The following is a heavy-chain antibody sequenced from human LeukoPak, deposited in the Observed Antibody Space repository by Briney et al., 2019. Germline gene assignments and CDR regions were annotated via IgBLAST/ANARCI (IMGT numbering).Heavy chain of an antibody. Sequence: SETLSLTCAVSGGSISSGGYSWSWIRQPPGKGLEWIGYIYHSGSTYYNPSLKSRVTISVDTSKNQFSLKLSSVTAADTAVYYCARSHSSYYDGDFDYWGQGTLVTVSS. V-gene: IGHV4-30-2*02. CDR1: GGSISSGGYS. CDR3: ARSHSSYYDGDFDY. CDR2: IYHSGST. D-gene: IGHD3-22*01. J-gene: IGHJ4*02.